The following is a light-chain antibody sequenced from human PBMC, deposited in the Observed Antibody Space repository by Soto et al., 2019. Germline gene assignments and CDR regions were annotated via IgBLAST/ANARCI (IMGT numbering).Light chain of an antibody. CDR3: QQYDKWTLT. Sequence: EIVMTQSPATLSVSPGERDTLSCRASQSVGINLAWFQQKPGQAPRLLIYGASTWATGITARFSGSGSGTEFTLTISSLQSEDFAVYYCQQYDKWTLTFGGGTTVDIK. J-gene: IGKJ4*01. CDR1: QSVGIN. V-gene: IGKV3-15*01. CDR2: GAS.